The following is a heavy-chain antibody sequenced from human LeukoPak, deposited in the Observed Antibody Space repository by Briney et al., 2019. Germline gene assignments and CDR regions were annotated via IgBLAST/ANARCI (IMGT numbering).Heavy chain of an antibody. CDR3: ARGPYYDFWSGSFYYFDY. V-gene: IGHV4-59*08. J-gene: IGHJ4*02. D-gene: IGHD3-3*01. CDR1: GGSITSYF. CDR2: IYYTGNT. Sequence: SETLSLTCTVSGGSITSYFWSWIRQPPGKGLECIGYIYYTGNTNYNPSLKSRVTMSIDTSKNQFSLKLSSVTAADTAVHYCARGPYYDFWSGSFYYFDYWGQGTLVTVSS.